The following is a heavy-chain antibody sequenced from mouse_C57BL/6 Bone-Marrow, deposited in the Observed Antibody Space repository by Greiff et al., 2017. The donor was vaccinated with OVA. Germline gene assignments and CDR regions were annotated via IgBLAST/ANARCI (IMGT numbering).Heavy chain of an antibody. Sequence: VMLVESGAELARPGASVKLSCKASGYTFTSYGISWVKQRTGQGLEWIGEIYPRSGNTYYNEKFKGKATLTADKSSSTAYMELRSLTSEDSAVYFCARSGDYHWYFDVWGTGTTVTVSS. CDR1: GYTFTSYG. D-gene: IGHD2-4*01. CDR2: IYPRSGNT. CDR3: ARSGDYHWYFDV. V-gene: IGHV1-81*01. J-gene: IGHJ1*03.